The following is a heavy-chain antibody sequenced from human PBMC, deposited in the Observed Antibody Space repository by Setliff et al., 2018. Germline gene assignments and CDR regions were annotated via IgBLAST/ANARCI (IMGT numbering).Heavy chain of an antibody. CDR3: AKNGFGVVALGVNNWFDP. CDR1: GFTFSSYA. V-gene: IGHV3-23*01. Sequence: GGSLRLSCAASGFTFSSYAMSWVRQSPGKGLEWVSAISGSGGSTYYADSVKGRYTISRDNSKNTLYLQMNSLRAEDTAVYDCAKNGFGVVALGVNNWFDPWGQGTLVTVSS. CDR2: ISGSGGST. D-gene: IGHD3-10*01. J-gene: IGHJ5*02.